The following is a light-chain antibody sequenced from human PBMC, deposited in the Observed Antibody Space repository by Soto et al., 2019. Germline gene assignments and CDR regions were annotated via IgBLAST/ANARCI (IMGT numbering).Light chain of an antibody. Sequence: DVVMTQSPLSLPVTPGQPASISCRSSQSLVYSDGNAYLNWFHQRPGQSPRRLIYKASKRVXXVXYXXSGSGSGTDFPLKINRVEAEDVGIYYCMQATHWPPTCGRGTRVEIK. J-gene: IGKJ1*01. CDR3: MQATHWPPT. CDR1: QSLVYSDGNAY. V-gene: IGKV2-30*01. CDR2: KAS.